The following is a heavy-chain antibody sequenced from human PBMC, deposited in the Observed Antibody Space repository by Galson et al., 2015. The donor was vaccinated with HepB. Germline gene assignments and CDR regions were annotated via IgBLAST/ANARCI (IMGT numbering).Heavy chain of an antibody. CDR3: AGNPYSSAYYYYGMDV. Sequence: SLRLYCAASGFTFSSYAMHWVRQAPGKGLEWVAVISYDGSNKYYADSVKGRFTISRDNSKNTLYLQMNSLRAEDTAVYYCAGNPYSSAYYYYGMDVWGQGTTVTVSS. V-gene: IGHV3-30*04. J-gene: IGHJ6*02. CDR1: GFTFSSYA. D-gene: IGHD6-19*01. CDR2: ISYDGSNK.